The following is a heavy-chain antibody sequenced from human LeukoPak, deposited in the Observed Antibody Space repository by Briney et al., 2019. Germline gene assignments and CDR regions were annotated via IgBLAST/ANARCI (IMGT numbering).Heavy chain of an antibody. V-gene: IGHV4-30-4*01. D-gene: IGHD4-17*01. CDR3: ARQTTVISFDY. CDR2: IFYSGSM. J-gene: IGHJ4*02. CDR1: GGSISSVDYY. Sequence: SQTLSFTGTGSGGSISSVDYYWPGIRQPPGKGLECMAYIFYSGSMYYNPSLKSRLTISVETSKSQFSLKLRSVTAADTAVYYCARQTTVISFDYWGQGALVTVSS.